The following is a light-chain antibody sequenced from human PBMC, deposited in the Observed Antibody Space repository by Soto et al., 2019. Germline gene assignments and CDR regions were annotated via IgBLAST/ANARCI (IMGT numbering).Light chain of an antibody. CDR2: GAS. CDR1: QSVSSSY. Sequence: EIVLTQSPGTLSLSPGERATLSCRASQSVSSSYLALYQQKPGQAPRLLIYGASSRATGISDRFSGGGSGTDFTLTISRLEPEDFAVYYCQQFSSYPLTFGGGTKV. V-gene: IGKV3-20*01. CDR3: QQFSSYPLT. J-gene: IGKJ4*01.